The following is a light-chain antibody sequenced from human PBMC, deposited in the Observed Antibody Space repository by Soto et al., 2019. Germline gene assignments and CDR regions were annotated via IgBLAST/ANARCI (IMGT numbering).Light chain of an antibody. J-gene: IGLJ3*02. Sequence: QSVLTQPPSASGTPGQRVTISCSGSSSNIGSSSVNWYQQLPGTAPKVLIYSNNQRPSGVPDRFAGSKSGTSASLAISGLQCEDEADYYCAAWDDCLNGRVFGGGGNLTVL. CDR1: SSNIGSSS. V-gene: IGLV1-44*01. CDR3: AAWDDCLNGRV. CDR2: SNN.